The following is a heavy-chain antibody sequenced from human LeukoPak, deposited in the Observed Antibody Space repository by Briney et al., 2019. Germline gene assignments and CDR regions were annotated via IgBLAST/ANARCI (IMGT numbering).Heavy chain of an antibody. CDR3: ARGDAAAAGTLFDY. Sequence: PSETLSLTCTVSGCSISSYYWSWIRQPPGKGLEWIGYIYYSGGTNYNPSLKSRVTISVDTSKNQFSLKLSSVTAADTAVYYCARGDAAAAGTLFDYWGQGTLVTVSS. J-gene: IGHJ4*02. CDR1: GCSISSYY. D-gene: IGHD6-13*01. V-gene: IGHV4-59*01. CDR2: IYYSGGT.